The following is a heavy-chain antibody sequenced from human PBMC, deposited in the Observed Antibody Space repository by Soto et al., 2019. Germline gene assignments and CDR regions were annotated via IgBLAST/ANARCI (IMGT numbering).Heavy chain of an antibody. V-gene: IGHV3-64D*06. CDR3: SVSPYYYDSSGSNTVWRY. J-gene: IGHJ4*02. D-gene: IGHD3-22*01. CDR1: GFTFSSFS. Sequence: PGGSLRLSCSGSGFTFSSFSMQWVRQAPGKGLEYVSAINNIGATTVYADSVKGRFTISRDNSKNTVYLQMSSLGLEDTAVYYCSVSPYYYDSSGSNTVWRYWGQGTLVTVSS. CDR2: INNIGATT.